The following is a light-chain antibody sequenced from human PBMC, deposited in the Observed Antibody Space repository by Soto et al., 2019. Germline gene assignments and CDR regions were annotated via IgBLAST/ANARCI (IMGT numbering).Light chain of an antibody. CDR3: LQHNSYPRT. V-gene: IGKV1-5*03. CDR2: KTS. CDR1: QSISSW. J-gene: IGKJ1*01. Sequence: DIQMTQPPPTLSASVGDRVSITCRASQSISSWMAWYQQKPGKAPKVLIYKTSSLESGVPSRFSGSGSGTEFTLTISSLQPDDFATYYCLQHNSYPRTSGQGTKVDI.